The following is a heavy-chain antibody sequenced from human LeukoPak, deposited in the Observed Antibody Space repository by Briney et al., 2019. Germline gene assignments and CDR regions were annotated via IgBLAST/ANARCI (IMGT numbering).Heavy chain of an antibody. V-gene: IGHV4-34*01. Sequence: PSETLSLTCAVYGGSFRGHFCSWIRQPPGKGLEWIGEINHNGNTNYNPSLKSRVTMSVDTSKNRFSLRLNSVTAADTAVYYCAKGPQTGWFDTWGQGTLVTVSS. CDR1: GGSFRGHF. J-gene: IGHJ5*02. CDR3: AKGPQTGWFDT. CDR2: INHNGNT. D-gene: IGHD3-10*01.